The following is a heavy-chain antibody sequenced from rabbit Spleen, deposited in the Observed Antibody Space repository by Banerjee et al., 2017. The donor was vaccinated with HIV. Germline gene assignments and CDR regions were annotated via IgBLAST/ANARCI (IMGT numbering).Heavy chain of an antibody. CDR1: GIDFSNYNF. CDR2: IDIGSRDFT. V-gene: IGHV1S40*01. D-gene: IGHD1-1*01. CDR3: ARDTSTSFSSYGMDL. J-gene: IGHJ6*01. Sequence: QSLEESGGDLVKPGASLTLTCKASGIDFSNYNFMCWVRQAPGKGLEWIACIDIGSRDFTYYASWAKGRFTISKTSSTTVTLQMTSLTAADTATYFCARDTSTSFSSYGMDLWGPGTLVTVS.